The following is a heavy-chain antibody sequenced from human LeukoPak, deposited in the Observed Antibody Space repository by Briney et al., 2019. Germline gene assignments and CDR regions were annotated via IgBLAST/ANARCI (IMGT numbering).Heavy chain of an antibody. CDR1: GYTFTSYY. J-gene: IGHJ4*02. D-gene: IGHD2-15*01. CDR2: INPSGGST. CDR3: ARAVVVAGHFDY. Sequence: ASVKVSCKASGYTFTSYYMHWVRQAPGQGLEWMGIINPSGGSTSYAQKFQGRVTMTRDMSTSTVYMELSSVRSEDTAVYYCARAVVVAGHFDYWGQGTLVTVSS. V-gene: IGHV1-46*01.